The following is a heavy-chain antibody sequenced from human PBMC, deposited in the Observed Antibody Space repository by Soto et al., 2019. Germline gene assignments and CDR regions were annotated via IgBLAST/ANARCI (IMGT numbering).Heavy chain of an antibody. Sequence: ASVKVSCKASGYTFTSYGISWVRQAPGQGLEWMGWISAYNGNTNYAQKLQGRVTMTTDTSTSTAYMELRSLRSDDTAVYYCAIGSSITFFGVVLMNAYELCGPRRMVTV. V-gene: IGHV1-18*01. CDR2: ISAYNGNT. D-gene: IGHD3-3*01. J-gene: IGHJ3*01. CDR1: GYTFTSYG. CDR3: AIGSSITFFGVVLMNAYEL.